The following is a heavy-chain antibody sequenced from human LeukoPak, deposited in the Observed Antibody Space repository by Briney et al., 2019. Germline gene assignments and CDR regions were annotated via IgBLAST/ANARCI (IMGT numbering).Heavy chain of an antibody. J-gene: IGHJ4*02. D-gene: IGHD1-26*01. Sequence: PGGSLRLSCAAFGFTFNNYWMSWVRQAPGKGLEWVANINQDGSGKHYVDSVKGRFTISRDNAKNSPYLQMNSLRAEDTAVYFCAKASIAGAIGVLDYWGQGTLVTVSS. CDR3: AKASIAGAIGVLDY. V-gene: IGHV3-7*01. CDR1: GFTFNNYW. CDR2: INQDGSGK.